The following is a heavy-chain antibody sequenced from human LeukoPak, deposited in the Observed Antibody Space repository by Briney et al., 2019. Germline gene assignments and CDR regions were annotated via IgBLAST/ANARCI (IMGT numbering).Heavy chain of an antibody. CDR1: GFPFSVYW. J-gene: IGHJ3*01. D-gene: IGHD1-14*01. V-gene: IGHV3-7*01. CDR2: ISHDGTE. CDR3: ARDKTTAHVFDV. Sequence: GSLRLSCAASGFPFSVYWMTWVRQAPGKGLEWVADISHDGTEFYADSVKGRFTISRDNAETSLDLQMNSLRADDMAVYYCARDKTTAHVFDVWGQGAMVTVSS.